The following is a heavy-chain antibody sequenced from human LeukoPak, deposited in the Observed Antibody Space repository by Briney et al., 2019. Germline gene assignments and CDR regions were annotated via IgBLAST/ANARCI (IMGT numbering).Heavy chain of an antibody. CDR3: AKASSWYLGGWFDP. D-gene: IGHD6-13*01. Sequence: GGSLRLSCAASGFTFSSYSMNWVRQAPGKGLEWVSAISGSGGSTYYADSVKGRFTISRDNSKNTLYLQMNSLRAEDTAVYYCAKASSWYLGGWFDPWGQGTLVTVSS. CDR1: GFTFSSYS. J-gene: IGHJ5*02. V-gene: IGHV3-23*01. CDR2: ISGSGGST.